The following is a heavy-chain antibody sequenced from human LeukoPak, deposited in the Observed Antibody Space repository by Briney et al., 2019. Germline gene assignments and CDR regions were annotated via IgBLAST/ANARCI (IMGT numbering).Heavy chain of an antibody. J-gene: IGHJ4*02. CDR1: GGTFSSYA. D-gene: IGHD6-13*01. Sequence: GASVKVSCKASGGTFSSYAISWVRQAPGQGLEWMGGIIPIFGTANYAQKFQGRVTMTRDTSISTAYMELSRLRSDDTAVYYCARVAGPYSTSWYYFDYWGQGTLVTVSS. CDR2: IIPIFGTA. CDR3: ARVAGPYSTSWYYFDY. V-gene: IGHV1-69*05.